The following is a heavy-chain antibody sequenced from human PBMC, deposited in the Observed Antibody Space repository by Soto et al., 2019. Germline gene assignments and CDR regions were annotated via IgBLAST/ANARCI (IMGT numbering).Heavy chain of an antibody. J-gene: IGHJ4*02. CDR1: GFTFRNYA. CDR2: INADGGAT. Sequence: GGSLRLSCVVSGFTFRNYAMNWVLQAPGKGLEWLGNINADGGATNYVDSVRGRFTISRDNAKNSLDLQMTSLGAEDTAVYYCVRGTPTPGLDDWGQGTLVTVSS. V-gene: IGHV3-7*03. CDR3: VRGTPTPGLDD. D-gene: IGHD1-7*01.